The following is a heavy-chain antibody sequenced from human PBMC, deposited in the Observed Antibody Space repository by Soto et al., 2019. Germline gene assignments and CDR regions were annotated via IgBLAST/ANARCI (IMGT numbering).Heavy chain of an antibody. D-gene: IGHD5-12*01. CDR1: GGSISSGDYY. Sequence: SETLSLTCTVSGGSISSGDYYWSWIRQPPGKGLEWIGYIYYSGSTYYNPSLKSLVTISVDTSKNQFSLRLSSVTAADTAVYYCARVRWRWLRGYYYYYGMDVWGQGTTVTVSS. CDR2: IYYSGST. CDR3: ARVRWRWLRGYYYYYGMDV. J-gene: IGHJ6*02. V-gene: IGHV4-30-4*01.